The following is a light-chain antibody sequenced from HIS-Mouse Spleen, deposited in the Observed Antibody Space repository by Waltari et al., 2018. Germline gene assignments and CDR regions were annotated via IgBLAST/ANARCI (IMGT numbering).Light chain of an antibody. CDR1: QSVSSN. Sequence: EIVMTQSPATLAVSPGERATLSCRTSQSVSSNLAWYQQKPGQAPRLLIYGASTKATGITTRFSGSGSGTEFTLTISSLQSEDFAVYYCTQYTNWWKFGQGTKVEIK. CDR2: GAS. J-gene: IGKJ1*01. CDR3: TQYTNWWK. V-gene: IGKV3-15*01.